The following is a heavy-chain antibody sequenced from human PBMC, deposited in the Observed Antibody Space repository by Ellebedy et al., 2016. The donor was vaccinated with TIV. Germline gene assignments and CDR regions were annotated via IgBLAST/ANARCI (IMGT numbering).Heavy chain of an antibody. CDR3: AKELAGTPLYYMDV. J-gene: IGHJ6*03. Sequence: GGSLRLXXAASGFTFSSYAMSWVRQAPGKGLEWVSAISGSGGSTYYADSVKGRFTISRDNSKNTLYLQMNSLRAEDTAVYYCAKELAGTPLYYMDVWGKGTTVTVSS. CDR2: ISGSGGST. CDR1: GFTFSSYA. V-gene: IGHV3-23*01. D-gene: IGHD2-15*01.